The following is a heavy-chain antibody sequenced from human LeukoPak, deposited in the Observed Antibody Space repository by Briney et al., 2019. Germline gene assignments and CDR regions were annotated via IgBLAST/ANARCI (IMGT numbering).Heavy chain of an antibody. Sequence: PGGSLRLSCAASGFTFSTYWMSWVRQTPGKGLEWVANIKEDGSRQYYVDSVTGRFTVSRDNAKNSLYLQMNSLRVEDTAVYYCARDGGGYDSWGQGTLVTVSS. J-gene: IGHJ5*01. CDR2: IKEDGSRQ. D-gene: IGHD5-24*01. V-gene: IGHV3-7*01. CDR1: GFTFSTYW. CDR3: ARDGGGYDS.